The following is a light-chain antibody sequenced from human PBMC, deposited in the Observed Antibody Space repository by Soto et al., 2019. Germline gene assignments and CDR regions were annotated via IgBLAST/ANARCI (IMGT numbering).Light chain of an antibody. V-gene: IGKV3-20*01. CDR3: QHYSSSPPEFT. CDR1: QSVSTNY. CDR2: GAS. J-gene: IGKJ3*01. Sequence: EIVLTQSPATLSLSPGERATLSCRASQSVSTNYLAWYQQRPGQAPRLLIFGASYRATGIPDRFSGSGSGTDFTLTISRLEPEDFAVYYCQHYSSSPPEFTFGPGTKGDSK.